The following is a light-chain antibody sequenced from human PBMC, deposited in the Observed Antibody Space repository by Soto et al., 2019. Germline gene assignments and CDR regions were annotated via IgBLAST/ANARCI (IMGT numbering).Light chain of an antibody. CDR2: VVS. V-gene: IGKV1-39*01. J-gene: IGKJ2*01. CDR1: LIIISY. CDR3: QQSYSTRYP. Sequence: DIQMTQSPSSLSASVGDRVTITCRAILIIISYLNWFQQKPGKAPKLLIFVVSILQGGVPSRFSGIGSGTVFTLTFGSLQPEDFATYYCQQSYSTRYPFGQGTKVDIK.